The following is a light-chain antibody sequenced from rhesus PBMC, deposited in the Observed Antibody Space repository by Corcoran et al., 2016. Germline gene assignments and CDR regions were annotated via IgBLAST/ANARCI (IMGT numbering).Light chain of an antibody. CDR2: YAS. J-gene: IGKJ2*01. CDR1: QGISNY. V-gene: IGKV1S14*01. Sequence: DIQMPQSPSSLSASVGDTVTITCRASQGISNYLAWYQQKPGKAPKPMIHYASNLESGVPSRFSGSGSVTDVMLTISSMQPEDCAIYYCQQHNSYPYSFGQGTKVEIK. CDR3: QQHNSYPYS.